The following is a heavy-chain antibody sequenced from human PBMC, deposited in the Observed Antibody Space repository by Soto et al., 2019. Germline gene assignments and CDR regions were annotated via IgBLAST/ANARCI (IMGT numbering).Heavy chain of an antibody. V-gene: IGHV3-9*01. D-gene: IGHD5-18*01. CDR3: AKGRYSYGYYPTYFDY. J-gene: IGHJ4*02. CDR1: GFTFDDYA. Sequence: EVQLVESGGGLVQPGRSLRLSCAASGFTFDDYAMHWVRQAPGKGLEWVSGISWNSGSIGYADPVKGRFTISRDNAKNSLYLQMNSLRAEDTALYYCAKGRYSYGYYPTYFDYWGQGTLVTVSS. CDR2: ISWNSGSI.